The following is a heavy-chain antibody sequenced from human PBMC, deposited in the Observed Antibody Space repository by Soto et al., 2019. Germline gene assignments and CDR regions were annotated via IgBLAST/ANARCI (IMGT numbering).Heavy chain of an antibody. J-gene: IGHJ6*02. D-gene: IGHD2-2*01. Sequence: GGSLRLSCAASGFTFSRYGMHWVRQAPGKGLEWVAVIWYDGSNKYYADSVKGRFTISRDNSKNTLYLQMNSLRAEDTAVYYCARDIPGYCSSTSCLGGMDVWGQGTTVTVSS. V-gene: IGHV3-33*01. CDR2: IWYDGSNK. CDR1: GFTFSRYG. CDR3: ARDIPGYCSSTSCLGGMDV.